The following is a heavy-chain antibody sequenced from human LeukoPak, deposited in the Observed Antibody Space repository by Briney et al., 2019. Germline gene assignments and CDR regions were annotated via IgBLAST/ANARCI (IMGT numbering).Heavy chain of an antibody. J-gene: IGHJ3*02. CDR1: GGSISSYY. Sequence: SETLSLTCTVSGGSISSYYWSWIRQPPGKGLEWIGYIYYSGSTNYNPSLKSRVTISVDTSKNQFSLKLSSVTAADTAVYYCARVGQQQLGAFDIWGQGTMDTVSS. CDR3: ARVGQQQLGAFDI. CDR2: IYYSGST. V-gene: IGHV4-59*01. D-gene: IGHD6-13*01.